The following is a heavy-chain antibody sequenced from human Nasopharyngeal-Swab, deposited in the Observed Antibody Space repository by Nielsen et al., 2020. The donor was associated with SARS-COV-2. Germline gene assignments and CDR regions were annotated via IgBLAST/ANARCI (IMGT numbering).Heavy chain of an antibody. CDR3: ATMVYYYMDV. D-gene: IGHD3-10*01. J-gene: IGHJ6*03. Sequence: GSLRLSCTVSGGSISSSSYYWVWIRQPPGKGLEWIGSFYYSGSTYYNPSLKSRVTISVDTSKNQFSLKLSSVTAADTAVYYCATMVYYYMDVWGKGTTVTVSS. CDR1: GGSISSSSYY. CDR2: FYYSGST. V-gene: IGHV4-39*01.